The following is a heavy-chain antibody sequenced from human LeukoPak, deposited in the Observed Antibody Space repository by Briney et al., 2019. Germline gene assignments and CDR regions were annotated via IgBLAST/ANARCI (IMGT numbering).Heavy chain of an antibody. J-gene: IGHJ4*02. CDR1: GFTVSSNY. Sequence: GGSLSLSCAASGFTVSSNYMSWVRQAPGTGLAWVSVIYSGGSTYYADSVKGRFTISRDNSKNTLYLQMNSLRAEDTAVYYCARVQGIAAAMIDYWGQGTLVTVSS. V-gene: IGHV3-53*01. CDR2: IYSGGST. CDR3: ARVQGIAAAMIDY. D-gene: IGHD6-13*01.